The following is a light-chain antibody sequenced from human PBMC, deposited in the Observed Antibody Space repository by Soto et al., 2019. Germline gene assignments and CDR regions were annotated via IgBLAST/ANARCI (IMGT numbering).Light chain of an antibody. CDR2: EVS. CDR1: TSDVGGYNF. V-gene: IGLV2-8*01. CDR3: SSYAASNILV. J-gene: IGLJ2*01. Sequence: QSALTQPPSASGSPGQSVTISCTGTTSDVGGYNFVSWYQQHPGKAPKLMIYEVSERPSGVPDRFSGSKSGNTASLTVSGLQAEDEADYYCSSYAASNILVFVGGIKLNVL.